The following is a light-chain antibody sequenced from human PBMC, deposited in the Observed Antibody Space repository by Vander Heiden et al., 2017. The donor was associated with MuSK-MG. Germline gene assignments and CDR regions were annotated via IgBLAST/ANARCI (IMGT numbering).Light chain of an antibody. Sequence: AELTQEAAVSVAPGERVRISCKGDSIVSNYAGWSQQKPGQAHVLGSEGKNNRPSGIPDRFSGSRSGSTGYLKVNGAQAEDDADEAWNSRGSSGNRLMVFGGGNKLTVL. CDR1: SIVSNY. CDR2: GKN. J-gene: IGLJ2*01. V-gene: IGLV3-19*01. CDR3: NSRGSSGNRLMV.